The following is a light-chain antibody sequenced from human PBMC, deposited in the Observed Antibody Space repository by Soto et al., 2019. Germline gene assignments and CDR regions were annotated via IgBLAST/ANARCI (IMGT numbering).Light chain of an antibody. Sequence: QSALTQPASVSGSPGQSITISCTGTSSGVGSYNLVSWYQQHPGKAPKLMIYEGNERPSGVSNRFSGSKSGNTASLTISGLQAEDEADYYCCSYAGSSTWVFGGGTKLTVL. J-gene: IGLJ3*02. CDR3: CSYAGSSTWV. CDR1: SSGVGSYNL. CDR2: EGN. V-gene: IGLV2-23*01.